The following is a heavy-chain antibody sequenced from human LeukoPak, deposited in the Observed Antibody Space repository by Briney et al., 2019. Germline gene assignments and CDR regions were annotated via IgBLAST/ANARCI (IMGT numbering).Heavy chain of an antibody. CDR2: IYYSGST. J-gene: IGHJ4*02. D-gene: IGHD3-10*01. V-gene: IGHV4-59*08. CDR3: ARTTYYYGSGSYYFDY. CDR1: VGSFSGFY. Sequence: SVTLSLTCAVYVGSFSGFYWLWMRQPTGKGLVWLGYIYYSGSTNYNPSLKSRVTISVDASKNQFSLKLSSVTAADTAVYYCARTTYYYGSGSYYFDYWGQGTLVTVSS.